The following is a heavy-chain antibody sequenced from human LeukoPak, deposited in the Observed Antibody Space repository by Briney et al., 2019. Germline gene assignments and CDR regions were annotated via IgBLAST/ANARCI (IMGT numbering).Heavy chain of an antibody. V-gene: IGHV4-30-4*07. CDR3: ARVYSYSSYYYYYMDV. CDR2: IYYSGST. J-gene: IGHJ6*03. CDR1: GGSISSGGYS. Sequence: SETLSLTCAVSGGSISSGGYSWSWIRQPPGKGLEWIGYIYYSGSTYYNPSLKSRVTISVDTSKNQFSLKLSSVTAADTAVYYCARVYSYSSYYYYYMDVWGKGTTVTISS. D-gene: IGHD1-26*01.